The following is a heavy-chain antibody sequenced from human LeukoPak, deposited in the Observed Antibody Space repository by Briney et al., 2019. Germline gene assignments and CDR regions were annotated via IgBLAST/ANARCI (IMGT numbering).Heavy chain of an antibody. CDR3: ARTSHPLGSRLLFDY. J-gene: IGHJ4*02. D-gene: IGHD6-13*01. V-gene: IGHV4-59*01. CDR2: LFFSVST. CDR1: GGSISSFF. Sequence: SETLSLTRTVSGGSISSFFRSSIRQPPGERLGWSGYLFFSVSTLYNPPPKSRVTISVDTHRTQFSLQQSSAPAADTAVYYCARTSHPLGSRLLFDYWGQGTLVTVFS.